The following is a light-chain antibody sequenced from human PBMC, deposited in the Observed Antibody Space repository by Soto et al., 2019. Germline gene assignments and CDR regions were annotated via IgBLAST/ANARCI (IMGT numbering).Light chain of an antibody. CDR1: QSVSSY. CDR2: DAS. V-gene: IGKV3-11*01. J-gene: IGKJ3*01. Sequence: EIVLTQSPATLSLSPGEGATLSCRASQSVSSYLAWYQQKPGQAPRLLIYDASNRATGIPARFSGSGSGTDFTLTISSLEPEDFAVYYCQQRSNWPAFTFGPGTKVDIK. CDR3: QQRSNWPAFT.